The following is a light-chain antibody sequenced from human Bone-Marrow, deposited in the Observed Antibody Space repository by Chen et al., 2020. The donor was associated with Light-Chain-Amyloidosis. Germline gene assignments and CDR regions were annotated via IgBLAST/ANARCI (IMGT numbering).Light chain of an antibody. Sequence: EIVMTQSPATLSVSPGERATLSCRASQSVSSNFAWYQQKPGQAPRLLINGASTRATGIPARFSGSGSGTEFTLTIRSLQSEDFAVYYCQHYNNWPLAFGQGTRVEIK. J-gene: IGKJ1*01. CDR1: QSVSSN. CDR3: QHYNNWPLA. CDR2: GAS. V-gene: IGKV3-15*01.